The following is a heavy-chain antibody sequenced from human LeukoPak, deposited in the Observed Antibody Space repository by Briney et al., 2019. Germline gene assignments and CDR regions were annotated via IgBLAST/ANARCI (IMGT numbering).Heavy chain of an antibody. Sequence: GGSLRLSCAASGFPFSSYAMSWLRQAPGKGLDWVSAISGSGGSTYHAHSVKGRVPISRDNSRNTLYLQMNSLRAEDTAVYYWAKRGTKGSGYFDYWVQGTVVSVSS. V-gene: IGHV3-23*01. J-gene: IGHJ4*02. D-gene: IGHD2-8*01. CDR3: AKRGTKGSGYFDY. CDR2: ISGSGGST. CDR1: GFPFSSYA.